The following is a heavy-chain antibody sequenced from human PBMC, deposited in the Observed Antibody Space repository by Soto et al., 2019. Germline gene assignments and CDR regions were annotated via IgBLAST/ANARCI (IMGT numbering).Heavy chain of an antibody. J-gene: IGHJ4*02. Sequence: QVQLQESGPGLVKPSQTLSLTCTVSGGSISSGDYYWSWIRQPPGKGLEWIGYIYYSGSTYYNPSLKSRVTTSVDTSKNQFSLKLSSVTAADTAVYYCARTPTNYDFWSGYYLRLYYFDYWGQGTLVTVSS. CDR1: GGSISSGDYY. CDR2: IYYSGST. D-gene: IGHD3-3*01. V-gene: IGHV4-30-4*01. CDR3: ARTPTNYDFWSGYYLRLYYFDY.